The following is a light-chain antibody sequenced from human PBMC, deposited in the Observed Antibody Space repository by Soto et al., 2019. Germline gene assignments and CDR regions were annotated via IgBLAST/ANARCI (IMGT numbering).Light chain of an antibody. CDR2: LEGSGSY. Sequence: QPVLTQSSSASASLGSSVKLTCTLSSGHSSDIIAWHQQQPGKAPRYLMKLEGSGSYNKGSGVPDRFSGSSSGADRYLTISNLQFEDVADYYCETWDSNTHTVFGGGTKLTVL. CDR1: SGHSSDI. CDR3: ETWDSNTHTV. V-gene: IGLV4-60*02. J-gene: IGLJ3*02.